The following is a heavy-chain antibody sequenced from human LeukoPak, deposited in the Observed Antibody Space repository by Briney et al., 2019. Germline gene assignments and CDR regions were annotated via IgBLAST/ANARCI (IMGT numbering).Heavy chain of an antibody. CDR3: ASWSIGDWNDPRWFDP. J-gene: IGHJ5*02. D-gene: IGHD1-1*01. V-gene: IGHV4-34*01. Sequence: SETLSLTCAVYGGSFSGYYWSWIRQPQGKGLEWIGEINHSGSTNYNPSLKSRVTISVDTSKNQFSLKLSSVTAADTAVYYCASWSIGDWNDPRWFDPWGQGTLVTVSS. CDR2: INHSGST. CDR1: GGSFSGYY.